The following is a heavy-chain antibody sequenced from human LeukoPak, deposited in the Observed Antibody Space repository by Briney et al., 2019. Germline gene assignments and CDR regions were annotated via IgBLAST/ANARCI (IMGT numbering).Heavy chain of an antibody. CDR2: IYSGGTT. V-gene: IGHV3-53*01. CDR1: GFTVSSNY. CDR3: TXXXXSXIFGVVHTPLDY. Sequence: GGSLRLSCAASGFTVSSNYMSWVRQAPGKGLEWVSVIYSGGTTYYSDSVKGRFTISRDNSKNTLYLQMNTLRTEDTAVYYGTXXXXSXIFGVVHTPLDYWGXGTLVTVSS. J-gene: IGHJ4*02. D-gene: IGHD3-3*01.